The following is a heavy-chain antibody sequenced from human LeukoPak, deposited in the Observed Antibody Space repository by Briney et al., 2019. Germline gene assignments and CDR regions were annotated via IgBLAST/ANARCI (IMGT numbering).Heavy chain of an antibody. V-gene: IGHV4-38-2*02. J-gene: IGHJ3*02. D-gene: IGHD2-21*02. CDR3: ARYRNCGSDCYDAFDI. CDR1: GYPISSGYY. Sequence: SESLSLTCTVSGYPISSGYYWGWIRQPPGKGLEWIGGIYHRGSTYYNPSLKSRVTISVDTSKNQFSLKLNSVTAADTAVYYCARYRNCGSDCYDAFDIWGQGTMVTVSS. CDR2: IYHRGST.